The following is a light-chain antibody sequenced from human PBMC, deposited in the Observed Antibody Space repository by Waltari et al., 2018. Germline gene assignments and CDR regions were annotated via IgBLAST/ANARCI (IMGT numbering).Light chain of an antibody. J-gene: IGLJ3*02. V-gene: IGLV10-54*04. CDR2: RNN. CDR1: SNNVGNQG. Sequence: QAGLTQPPSVSTDLRQTATLTFTGNSNNVGNQGAAWLQQHQGRPPKLVSYRNNTRPSGISERFSASRSGNTASLTITELQPEDEADYYCSAWDSGLTVWVFGGGTKLTVL. CDR3: SAWDSGLTVWV.